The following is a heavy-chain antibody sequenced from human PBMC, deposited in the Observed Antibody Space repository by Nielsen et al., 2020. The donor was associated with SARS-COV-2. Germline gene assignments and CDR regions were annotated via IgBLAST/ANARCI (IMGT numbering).Heavy chain of an antibody. Sequence: GSLRLSCAVYGGSFSGYYWSWIRQPPGKGLEWIGEINHSGSTNYNPSLKSRVTISVDTSKNQFSLKLSSVTAADTAVYYCASKVHSYGLRLFDYWGQGTLVTVSS. D-gene: IGHD5-18*01. J-gene: IGHJ4*02. CDR2: INHSGST. CDR1: GGSFSGYY. V-gene: IGHV4-34*01. CDR3: ASKVHSYGLRLFDY.